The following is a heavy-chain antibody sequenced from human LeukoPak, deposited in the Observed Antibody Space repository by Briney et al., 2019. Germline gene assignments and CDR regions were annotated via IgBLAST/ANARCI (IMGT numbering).Heavy chain of an antibody. Sequence: SSETLSLTCAVYGESSFSNYYWSWIRQTPGGALEWIGEINHSGYTNYNPSLKSRVTISVDTSKNQFSLKLSSVTAADTAVYYCATRLPTDYWGQGTLVTVSS. CDR1: GESSFSNYY. J-gene: IGHJ4*02. CDR3: ATRLPTDY. D-gene: IGHD5-12*01. V-gene: IGHV4-34*01. CDR2: INHSGYT.